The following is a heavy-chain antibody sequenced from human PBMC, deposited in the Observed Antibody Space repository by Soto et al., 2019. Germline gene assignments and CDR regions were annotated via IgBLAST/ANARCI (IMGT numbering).Heavy chain of an antibody. CDR2: VCSSGRS. J-gene: IGHJ4*02. D-gene: IGHD3-3*02. V-gene: IGHV4-39*01. CDR3: ARHFNLHLWSGYSGPYYFDY. Sequence: SQTLSLTCTFSVGSIISDSYCWGWVRQPTGKGREWMGSVCSSGRSYYNPSLKSRVTIAVDTSKSQFCLKVTAVTAADTAVYFSARHFNLHLWSGYSGPYYFDYWGQGTLVTVAS. CDR1: VGSIISDSYC.